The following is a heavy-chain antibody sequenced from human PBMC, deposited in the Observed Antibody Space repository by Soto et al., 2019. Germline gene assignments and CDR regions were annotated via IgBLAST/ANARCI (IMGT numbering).Heavy chain of an antibody. Sequence: SAKVSCKAPGYTFSSIGISWVRQAPGQGLEWMGWISPYKGNTHYAQGLQSRVTMTTDTSTSTAYMELRSLRSDDTAVYYCARDLDASGSYYTDYWGQGTLVTVSS. CDR3: ARDLDASGSYYTDY. J-gene: IGHJ4*02. CDR2: ISPYKGNT. D-gene: IGHD3-10*01. CDR1: GYTFSSIG. V-gene: IGHV1-18*01.